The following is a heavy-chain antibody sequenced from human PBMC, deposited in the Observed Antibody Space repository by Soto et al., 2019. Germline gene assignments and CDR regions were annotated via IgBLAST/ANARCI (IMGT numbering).Heavy chain of an antibody. CDR2: ISSSSYI. J-gene: IGHJ4*02. D-gene: IGHD2-21*01. CDR1: GFTFSSYS. CDR3: ARGWAVILYFDY. Sequence: PGGSLRLSCAASGFTFSSYSMNWVRQAPGKGLEWVSSISSSSYIYYADSVKGRFTISRDNAKNSLYLQMNSLRAEDTAVYYCARGWAVILYFDYWGQGTLVTLSS. V-gene: IGHV3-21*01.